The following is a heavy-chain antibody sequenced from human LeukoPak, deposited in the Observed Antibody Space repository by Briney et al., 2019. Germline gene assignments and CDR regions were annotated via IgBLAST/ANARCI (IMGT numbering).Heavy chain of an antibody. CDR1: GFTFNIYA. Sequence: GGSLRLSCAASGFTFNIYAMNWVRQAPGKGLEWVSTISGNGGRISYADSVKGRFTISRDNSKNTLYLQMNSLGAEDTAVYYCAKDREGGYCSGGSCSFDNWGQGTLVTVSS. J-gene: IGHJ4*02. V-gene: IGHV3-23*01. CDR2: ISGNGGRI. CDR3: AKDREGGYCSGGSCSFDN. D-gene: IGHD2-15*01.